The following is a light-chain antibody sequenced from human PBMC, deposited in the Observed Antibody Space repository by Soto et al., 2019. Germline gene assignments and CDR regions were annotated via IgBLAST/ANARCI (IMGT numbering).Light chain of an antibody. CDR3: QQYSNWWT. V-gene: IGKV3-15*01. Sequence: EIVMTQSPATLSVSPGERATLSCRASQSVSSNLAWYQKKPGQAPRLLIYGASTRATGIPARFSGSGSGTEFTLTISSLQSEDFAFYYCQQYSNWWTFGQGTRVEIK. CDR2: GAS. J-gene: IGKJ1*01. CDR1: QSVSSN.